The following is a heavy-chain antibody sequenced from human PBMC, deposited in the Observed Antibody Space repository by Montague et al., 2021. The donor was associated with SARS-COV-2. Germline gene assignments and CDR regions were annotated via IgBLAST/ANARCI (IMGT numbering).Heavy chain of an antibody. CDR3: ARDSGDGYGLDV. V-gene: IGHV4-4*07. CDR1: GGSISSYY. D-gene: IGHD2-21*02. CDR2: INSSGSI. J-gene: IGHJ4*02. Sequence: SETLSLTCTVSGGSISSYYWSWIRQPPGKGLEWIGRINSSGSINYNPSLKTRITLSVDTSKNQLSLRLKSVTAADTAVYYCARDSGDGYGLDVWGQGTLVTVSS.